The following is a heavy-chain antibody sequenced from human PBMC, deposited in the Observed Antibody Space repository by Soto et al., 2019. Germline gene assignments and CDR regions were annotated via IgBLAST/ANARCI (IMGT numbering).Heavy chain of an antibody. CDR2: ISYDGSNK. J-gene: IGHJ6*02. D-gene: IGHD2-2*01. Sequence: GGSLRLSCAASGFTFSSYAMHWVRQAPGKGLEWVAVISYDGSNKYYADSVKGRFTISRDNSKNTLYLQMNSLRAEDTAVYYCARDKGYCSSTSCYAFYYYYGMDVWGQGTTVTVSS. V-gene: IGHV3-30-3*01. CDR1: GFTFSSYA. CDR3: ARDKGYCSSTSCYAFYYYYGMDV.